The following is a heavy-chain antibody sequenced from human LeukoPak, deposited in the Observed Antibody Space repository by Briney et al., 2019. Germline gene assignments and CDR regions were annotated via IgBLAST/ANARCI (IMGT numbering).Heavy chain of an antibody. V-gene: IGHV3-30*18. J-gene: IGHJ4*02. CDR3: AKVRPYDFWSGLEY. D-gene: IGHD3-3*01. CDR2: ISYDGSNK. Sequence: GGSLRLSCAASGFTFSSYGMHWVRQAPGKGLEWVAVISYDGSNKYYADSVKGRFTISRDNSKSTLYLQMNSLRAEDTAVYYCAKVRPYDFWSGLEYWGQGTLVTVSS. CDR1: GFTFSSYG.